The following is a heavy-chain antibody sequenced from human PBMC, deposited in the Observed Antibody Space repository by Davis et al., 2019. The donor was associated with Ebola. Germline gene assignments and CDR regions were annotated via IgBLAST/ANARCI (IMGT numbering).Heavy chain of an antibody. CDR1: GFTFSSYA. CDR3: AREEGSSRWQNNWFDY. V-gene: IGHV3-23*01. D-gene: IGHD2-2*01. J-gene: IGHJ5*01. CDR2: ISGSGTYT. Sequence: GESLKISCAASGFTFSSYAMTWVRQAPGKGLEWVSTISGSGTYTYHADSVKGRFTISRDDSKNTLYLQMNSLRVEDTAIYYCAREEGSSRWQNNWFDYWGQGTLVTVSS.